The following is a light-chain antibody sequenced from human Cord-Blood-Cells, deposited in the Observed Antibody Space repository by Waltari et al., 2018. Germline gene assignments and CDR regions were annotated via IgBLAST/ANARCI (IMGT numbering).Light chain of an antibody. CDR3: CSYAGSSTWV. J-gene: IGLJ3*02. Sequence: QSALTQPASVSGSPGPSLTIPCPGTSSSVGRYNLVSWDHPHPGKAPKRMIYEGSKRPSGVSNRFSGSKSGNTASLTISGLQAEDEADYYCCSYAGSSTWVFGGGTKLTVL. CDR1: SSSVGRYNL. CDR2: EGS. V-gene: IGLV2-23*01.